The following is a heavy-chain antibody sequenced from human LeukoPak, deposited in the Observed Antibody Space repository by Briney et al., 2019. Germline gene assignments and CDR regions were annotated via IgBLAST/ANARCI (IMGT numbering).Heavy chain of an antibody. CDR1: GYTFTSYG. CDR3: ATALGSYYARDWFDP. CDR2: ISAYNGNT. V-gene: IGHV1-18*01. Sequence: ASVKVSCKASGYTFTSYGISWVRQAPGQGLEWMGWISAYNGNTNYAQKLQGRVTMTTDTSTSTAYMELRSLRSDDTAVYYCATALGSYYARDWFDPWGQGTLVTVSS. D-gene: IGHD1-26*01. J-gene: IGHJ5*02.